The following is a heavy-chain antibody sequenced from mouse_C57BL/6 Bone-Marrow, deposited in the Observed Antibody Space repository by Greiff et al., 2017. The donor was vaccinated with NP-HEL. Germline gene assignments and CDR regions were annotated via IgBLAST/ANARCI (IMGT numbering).Heavy chain of an antibody. J-gene: IGHJ2*01. V-gene: IGHV1-39*01. CDR3: ARGKAGRGYFDY. D-gene: IGHD3-3*01. Sequence: EVQLVESGPELVKPGASVKISCKASGYSFTDYNMNWVKQSNGKSLEWIGVINPNYGTTSYNQKFKGKATLTVDQSSSTAYMQLNSRTSEDSAFYYCARGKAGRGYFDYWGQGTTLTVSS. CDR1: GYSFTDYN. CDR2: INPNYGTT.